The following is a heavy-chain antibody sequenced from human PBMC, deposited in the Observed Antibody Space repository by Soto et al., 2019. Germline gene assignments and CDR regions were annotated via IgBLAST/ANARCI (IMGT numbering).Heavy chain of an antibody. J-gene: IGHJ4*02. CDR3: ARGQRLRGYSYGAYYFDY. CDR1: GYTFTSYD. CDR2: MNPNSGNT. V-gene: IGHV1-8*01. Sequence: VASVKVSCKASGYTFTSYDINWVRQATGQGLEWMGWMNPNSGNTGYAQKFQGRVTMTRNTSISTAYMELSSLRSEDTAVYYCARGQRLRGYSYGAYYFDYWGQGTLVTVSS. D-gene: IGHD5-18*01.